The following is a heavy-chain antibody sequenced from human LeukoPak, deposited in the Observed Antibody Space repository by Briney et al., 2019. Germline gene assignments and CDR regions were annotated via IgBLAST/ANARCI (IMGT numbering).Heavy chain of an antibody. CDR1: GFTFSSYE. CDR3: ARGGNYYDSSGYSPLDY. Sequence: PGGSLRLSCVASGFTFSSYEMNWVRQAPGKGLEWISYIRNSGTTIYYTDSVKGRFTISRDDAKNSLYLQMNSLRAEDTAVYYCARGGNYYDSSGYSPLDYWGQGTLVTVSS. D-gene: IGHD3-22*01. J-gene: IGHJ4*02. CDR2: IRNSGTTI. V-gene: IGHV3-48*03.